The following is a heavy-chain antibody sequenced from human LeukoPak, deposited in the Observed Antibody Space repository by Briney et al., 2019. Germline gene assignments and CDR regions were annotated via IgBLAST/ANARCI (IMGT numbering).Heavy chain of an antibody. CDR2: IYPGDSDT. CDR3: ATHAGVAMAIPGDF. CDR1: GYSFTTYW. J-gene: IGHJ4*02. Sequence: GESLKISCMGSGYSFTTYWIGWVRQMPGKGLEWMGIIYPGDSDTRYSPSFQGQVTISADKSISTAYIQWSSLKASNTAIYYCATHAGVAMAIPGDFWGQGTLVTVSS. D-gene: IGHD5-24*01. V-gene: IGHV5-51*01.